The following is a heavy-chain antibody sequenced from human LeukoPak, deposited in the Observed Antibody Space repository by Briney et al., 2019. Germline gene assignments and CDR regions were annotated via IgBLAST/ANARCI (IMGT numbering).Heavy chain of an antibody. J-gene: IGHJ3*02. V-gene: IGHV3-23*01. D-gene: IGHD4-17*01. CDR3: AKNILYDYGDYDAFDI. Sequence: AGSLRLSCAASGFTFSNYAMSWVRQAPGKGLEWVSAISGSGGSTYYADSVKGRFTISRDNSKNTLYLQMNSLRAEDTAVYYCAKNILYDYGDYDAFDIWGQGTMVTVSS. CDR1: GFTFSNYA. CDR2: ISGSGGST.